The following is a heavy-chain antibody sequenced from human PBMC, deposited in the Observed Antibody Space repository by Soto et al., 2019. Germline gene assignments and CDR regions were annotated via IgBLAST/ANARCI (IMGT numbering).Heavy chain of an antibody. J-gene: IGHJ4*02. CDR1: LFSFSSFA. V-gene: IGHV3-30-3*01. CDR3: ARNYYGSGSYLGPFGY. CDR2: ISYDGTNK. Sequence: SCAASLFSFSSFAIHWVRQAPGKWLEWVAVISYDGTNKYYADSVKGRFTISRDNSNNTLYVQMNSLRAEDTGVYYCARNYYGSGSYLGPFGYWGQGTLVTVSS. D-gene: IGHD3-10*01.